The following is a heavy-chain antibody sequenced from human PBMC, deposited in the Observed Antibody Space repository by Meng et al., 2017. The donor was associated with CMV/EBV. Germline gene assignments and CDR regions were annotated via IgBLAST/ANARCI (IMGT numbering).Heavy chain of an antibody. Sequence: ASVKVSCKASGYTFTSYYMHWVRQAPGQGLEWMGIINPSGGSTSYAQKFQGRVTMTRDKSTSTVYMELSSLRSEDTAVYYSARPVRRIKIFGVVTKNLYYYYGMDVWGQGTTVTVSS. J-gene: IGHJ6*02. CDR3: ARPVRRIKIFGVVTKNLYYYYGMDV. D-gene: IGHD3-3*01. CDR2: INPSGGST. CDR1: GYTFTSYY. V-gene: IGHV1-46*01.